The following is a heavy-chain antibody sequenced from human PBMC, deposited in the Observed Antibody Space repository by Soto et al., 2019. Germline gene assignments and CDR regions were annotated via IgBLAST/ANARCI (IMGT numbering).Heavy chain of an antibody. V-gene: IGHV4-31*03. D-gene: IGHD5-18*01. CDR2: IYYSGST. CDR3: ARETVDTAMVLDY. Sequence: SETLSLTCTVSGGSISSGVYYWSWIRQHPGKGLEWIGYIYYSGSTYYNPSLKSRVTISVDTSKNQFSLKLSSVTAADTAVYYCARETVDTAMVLDYWGQGTLVTVSS. J-gene: IGHJ4*02. CDR1: GGSISSGVYY.